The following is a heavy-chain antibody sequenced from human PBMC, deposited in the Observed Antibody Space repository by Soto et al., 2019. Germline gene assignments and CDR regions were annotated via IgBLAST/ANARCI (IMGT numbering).Heavy chain of an antibody. Sequence: QVHLVQSGAEVKKPGASVKVSCKGSGYTFTSYGITWVRQAPGQGLEWMGWISAHNGNTDYAQKPQGRVTVTRDTSTSTAYMELRGLRSDDTAVDYCARGRDGDYWGQGALVTVSS. CDR1: GYTFTSYG. CDR3: ARGRDGDY. CDR2: ISAHNGNT. V-gene: IGHV1-18*01. J-gene: IGHJ4*02. D-gene: IGHD6-6*01.